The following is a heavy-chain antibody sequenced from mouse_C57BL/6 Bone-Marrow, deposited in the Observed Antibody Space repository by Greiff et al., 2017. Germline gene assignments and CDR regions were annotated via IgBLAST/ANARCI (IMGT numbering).Heavy chain of an antibody. J-gene: IGHJ2*01. CDR1: GYTFTSYW. D-gene: IGHD1-1*01. CDR3: AREDAYYYGSSLYFDY. Sequence: QVQLQQSGAELVKPGASVKMSCKASGYTFTSYWITWVKQRPGQGLGWIGDIYPGSGSTNYNEKFKSKATLTVDTSSSTAYMQLSSLTSEDSAVYYCAREDAYYYGSSLYFDYWGQGTTLTVSS. CDR2: IYPGSGST. V-gene: IGHV1-55*01.